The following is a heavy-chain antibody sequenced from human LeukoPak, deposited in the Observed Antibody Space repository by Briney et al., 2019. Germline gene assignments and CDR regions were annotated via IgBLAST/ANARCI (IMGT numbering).Heavy chain of an antibody. V-gene: IGHV3-30*03. D-gene: IGHD3-22*01. CDR2: ISYDGSIK. CDR3: VRLVSGFYYYFDY. J-gene: IGHJ4*02. Sequence: PGGSLRLSCAASGSTFTTYGMHWVRQAPGKGLEWVAAISYDGSIKYYADSVEGRFTISRDNSKNTLYLLMNSLRGEDTAVYHCVRLVSGFYYYFDYWGQGSLVIVSS. CDR1: GSTFTTYG.